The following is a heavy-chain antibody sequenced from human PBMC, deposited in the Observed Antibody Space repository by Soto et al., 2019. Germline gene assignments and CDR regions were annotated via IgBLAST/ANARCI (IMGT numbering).Heavy chain of an antibody. CDR2: IHHSGST. V-gene: IGHV4-4*02. CDR1: GVSISSDNW. CDR3: ARDQGSHPGD. J-gene: IGHJ4*02. D-gene: IGHD6-13*01. Sequence: QVQLQESAPGLVRPSGTVSLTCAVSGVSISSDNWWSWVRQPPGEALEWIGEIHHSGSTNYNPSLKSRVTMSVVPSKDLFSLTLNSVTAADTAFYYCARDQGSHPGDWGQGTLVSVSS.